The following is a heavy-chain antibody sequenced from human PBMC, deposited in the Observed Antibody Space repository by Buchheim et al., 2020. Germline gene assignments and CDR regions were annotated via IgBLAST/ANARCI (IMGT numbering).Heavy chain of an antibody. CDR1: GGSISSSSYY. D-gene: IGHD6-13*01. CDR3: ARLPFKRGSSWPKVHYMDV. J-gene: IGHJ6*03. CDR2: IYYSGST. Sequence: QLQLQESGPGLVKPSETLSLTCTVSGGSISSSSYYWGWIRQPPGKGLEWIGSIYYSGSTYYNPSLKSRVTISVDTSKNQFSLKLSSVTAADTAVYYCARLPFKRGSSWPKVHYMDVWGKGTT. V-gene: IGHV4-39*01.